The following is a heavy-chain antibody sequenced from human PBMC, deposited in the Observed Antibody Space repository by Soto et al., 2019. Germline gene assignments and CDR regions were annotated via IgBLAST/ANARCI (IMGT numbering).Heavy chain of an antibody. Sequence: QVQLVESGGGVVQPGRSLRLSCAASGFTFSSYGMHWVRQAPGKGLEWVAVIWYDGSNKYYADSVKGRFTISRDNSKNTLYLQMNSLRAEDTAVYYCASEGYSSGWYRGRGYYYGMDVWGQGTTVTVSS. J-gene: IGHJ6*02. D-gene: IGHD6-19*01. CDR1: GFTFSSYG. V-gene: IGHV3-33*01. CDR2: IWYDGSNK. CDR3: ASEGYSSGWYRGRGYYYGMDV.